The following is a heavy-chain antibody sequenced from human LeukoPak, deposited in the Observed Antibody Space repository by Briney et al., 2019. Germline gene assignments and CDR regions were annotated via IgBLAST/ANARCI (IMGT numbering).Heavy chain of an antibody. CDR2: ISSSSSTI. D-gene: IGHD5-24*01. J-gene: IGHJ4*02. CDR1: GFTFDDYA. Sequence: GGSLRLSCAASGFTFDDYAMHWVRQAPGKGLEWLSYISSSSSTIYYADSVKGRFTISRDNAKNSLYLQMNSLRAEDTAFYYCAKDGRWLQLEYYFDYWGQGTLVTVSS. CDR3: AKDGRWLQLEYYFDY. V-gene: IGHV3-9*01.